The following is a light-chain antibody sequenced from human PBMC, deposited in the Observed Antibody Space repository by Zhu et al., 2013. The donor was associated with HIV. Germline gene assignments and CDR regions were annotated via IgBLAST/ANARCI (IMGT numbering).Light chain of an antibody. CDR3: MQATHKPWT. V-gene: IGKV2-30*01. CDR1: QSLVYSDGNTY. Sequence: DVVMTQSPLSLPVTLGQPASISCRSSQSLVYSDGNTYLNWFQQRPGQSPRRLIYKVSNRDSGVPDRFSGSGSGTDFTLKISRVEAEDVGIYYCMQATHKPWTFGQGTKVEIK. CDR2: KVS. J-gene: IGKJ1*01.